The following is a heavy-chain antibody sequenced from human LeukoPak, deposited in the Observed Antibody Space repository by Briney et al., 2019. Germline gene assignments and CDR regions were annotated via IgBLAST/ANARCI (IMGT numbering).Heavy chain of an antibody. CDR3: AREMYNWNGIDY. CDR2: VYYSGST. Sequence: PSETLSLTCTVSGGSISSGSYYWGWIRQPPGKGLEWIGNVYYSGSTYYNPSLKSRVTISVDTSKNQFSLKLSSVTAADTAVYYCAREMYNWNGIDYWGQGTLVTVSS. V-gene: IGHV4-39*07. J-gene: IGHJ4*02. CDR1: GGSISSGSYY. D-gene: IGHD1-1*01.